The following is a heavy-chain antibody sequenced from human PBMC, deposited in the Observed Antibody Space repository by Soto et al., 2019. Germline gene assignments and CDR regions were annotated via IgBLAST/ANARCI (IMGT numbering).Heavy chain of an antibody. Sequence: PSETLSLTCTVSGNSISTGAYYWSWLRQHPVKGLEWIGHIFYSGNTLYSPSLESRVTISVDTSKNQFSIKLTSVTVADTAVYYCAREGRSAAPQAGFDLWGQGTLVTVSS. CDR2: IFYSGNT. D-gene: IGHD3-10*01. CDR1: GNSISTGAYY. CDR3: AREGRSAAPQAGFDL. J-gene: IGHJ4*02. V-gene: IGHV4-31*03.